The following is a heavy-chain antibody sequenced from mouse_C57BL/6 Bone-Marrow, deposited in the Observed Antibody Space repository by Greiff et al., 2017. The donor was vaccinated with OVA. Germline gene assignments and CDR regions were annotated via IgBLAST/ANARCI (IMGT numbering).Heavy chain of an antibody. D-gene: IGHD2-2*01. CDR1: GYTFTNYW. Sequence: VKLMESGAELVRPGTSVTMSCKASGYTFTNYWIGWAKQRPGHGLEWIGDIYPGGGYTNYNEKFKGKATLTADKSSSTAYMQFSSLTSEDSAIYYCAVWLRREAMDYWGQGTSVTVSS. CDR2: IYPGGGYT. J-gene: IGHJ4*01. CDR3: AVWLRREAMDY. V-gene: IGHV1-63*01.